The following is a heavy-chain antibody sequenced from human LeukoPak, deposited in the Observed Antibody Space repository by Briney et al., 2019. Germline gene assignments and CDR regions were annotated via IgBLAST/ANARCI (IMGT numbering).Heavy chain of an antibody. J-gene: IGHJ3*02. CDR1: GGSISSSSYY. D-gene: IGHD2-2*01. CDR3: ASAHSRYCSSTSCYRTHAFDI. V-gene: IGHV4-39*01. Sequence: SETLSLTCTVSGGSISSSSYYWGWIRQPPGKGLEWIGSIYYSGSTYYNPSLQSRVTISVDTSKNQFSLKLSSVTAADTAVYYCASAHSRYCSSTSCYRTHAFDIWGQGTMVTVSS. CDR2: IYYSGST.